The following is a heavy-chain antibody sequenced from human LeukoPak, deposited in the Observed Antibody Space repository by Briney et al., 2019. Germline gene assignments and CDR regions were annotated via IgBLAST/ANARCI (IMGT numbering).Heavy chain of an antibody. J-gene: IGHJ4*02. Sequence: GASLRLSCAASGFTVTSNYMSWVRQTPGQGRLEWVSVIYTDGRTFYTGSVTGRFTISRDNSKNTLYLQMNSLRAEDTAVYYCARGQIYGTGSYFFDHWGQGTLVTVSS. CDR1: GFTVTSNY. V-gene: IGHV3-66*01. CDR3: ARGQIYGTGSYFFDH. CDR2: IYTDGRT. D-gene: IGHD3-10*01.